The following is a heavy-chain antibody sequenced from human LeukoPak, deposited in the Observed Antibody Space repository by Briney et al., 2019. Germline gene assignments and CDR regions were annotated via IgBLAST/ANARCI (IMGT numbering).Heavy chain of an antibody. D-gene: IGHD2-2*02. CDR1: GYSFTSYW. J-gene: IGHJ5*02. CDR2: IYPGDSDT. CDR3: ARREPYCSSTSCYSVGWFDP. V-gene: IGHV5-51*01. Sequence: GESLKISCKGSGYSFTSYWIGWVRQMPGKGLEWMGIIYPGDSDTRYSPSFQGQVTISADKSISTAYLQWSSLKASDTAMYYCARREPYCSSTSCYSVGWFDPWGQGTLVTVSS.